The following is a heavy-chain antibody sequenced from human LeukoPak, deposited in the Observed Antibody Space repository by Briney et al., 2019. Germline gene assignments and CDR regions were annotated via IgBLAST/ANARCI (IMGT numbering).Heavy chain of an antibody. CDR3: AKDSLGVIGAFDI. CDR1: GFTFSSHG. J-gene: IGHJ3*02. Sequence: GGSLRLSCAASGFTFSSHGMHWVRQAPGKGLEWVAIISYDGSNKYYADSVKGRFTISRDTSENTLYLQMNSLRAEDTAVYYCAKDSLGVIGAFDIWGQGTMVTVSS. D-gene: IGHD2-8*01. CDR2: ISYDGSNK. V-gene: IGHV3-30*18.